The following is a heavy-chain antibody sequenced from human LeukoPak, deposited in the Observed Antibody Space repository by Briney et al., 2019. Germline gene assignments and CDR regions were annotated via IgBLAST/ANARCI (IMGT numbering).Heavy chain of an antibody. CDR2: ISYDGSNK. J-gene: IGHJ4*02. CDR1: GFTFSSYA. Sequence: PGRSLGLSCAASGFTFSSYAMHWVRQAPGKGLEWVAVISYDGSNKYYADSVKGRFTISRDNAKNSLYLQMNSLRAEDTALYYCAKDKDRIVEFFDYWGQGTLVTVSS. V-gene: IGHV3-30-3*01. CDR3: AKDKDRIVEFFDY. D-gene: IGHD1-26*01.